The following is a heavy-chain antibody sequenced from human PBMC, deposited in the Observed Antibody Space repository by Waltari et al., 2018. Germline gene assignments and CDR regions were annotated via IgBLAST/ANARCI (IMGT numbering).Heavy chain of an antibody. Sequence: QVQLQESGPGLVKPSETLSLTCSVSGAYFESSSHYWGWVRQPPVKGLEWIGSIYYSGSTYYNPSLKSRVNMSVDTANYQFSLKVTSVTAADTAIYYCARTAYDHLTGYPTLDHWGQGILVTVSS. J-gene: IGHJ4*02. CDR1: GAYFESSSHY. D-gene: IGHD3-9*01. CDR3: ARTAYDHLTGYPTLDH. CDR2: IYYSGST. V-gene: IGHV4-39*07.